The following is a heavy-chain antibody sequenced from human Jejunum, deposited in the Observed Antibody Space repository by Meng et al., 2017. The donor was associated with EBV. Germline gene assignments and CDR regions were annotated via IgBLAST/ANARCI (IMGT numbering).Heavy chain of an antibody. CDR2: ISTYYGNT. Sequence: VPVVQVGAEVKKPGASVKVSCKSAGYTFNNYGITWVRQAPGQGLEWMGWISTYYGNTDCAQKFQDRLTMTTDTSTSTAYMELRSLRSDDTAVYYCARDLLTLGSDSSSPDFDDWGQGTLVTVSS. J-gene: IGHJ4*02. D-gene: IGHD6-6*01. V-gene: IGHV1-18*01. CDR3: ARDLLTLGSDSSSPDFDD. CDR1: GYTFNNYG.